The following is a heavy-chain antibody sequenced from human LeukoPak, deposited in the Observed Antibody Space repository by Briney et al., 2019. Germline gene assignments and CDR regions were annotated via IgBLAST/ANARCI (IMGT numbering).Heavy chain of an antibody. CDR3: ARSRSGSAHFDY. CDR2: ISGSSSYI. J-gene: IGHJ4*02. Sequence: GGSLRLSCAASGFTFSLYSMNWVRQAPGKGLEWVSSISGSSSYIYYADSVKGRFTISRDNAKNSLYLQMNSLRAEDTAVYYCARSRSGSAHFDYWGQGTLVTVSS. CDR1: GFTFSLYS. D-gene: IGHD1-26*01. V-gene: IGHV3-21*01.